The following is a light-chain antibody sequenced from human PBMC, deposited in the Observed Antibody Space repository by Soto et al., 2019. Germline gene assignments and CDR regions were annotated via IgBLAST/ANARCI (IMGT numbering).Light chain of an antibody. Sequence: QPVLTQPPSVSGAPGQRVTISCTGSRSNIGAGYDVHWYQQLPGTAPKLLIYGNSNRPSGVPDRFSGSKSGTSASLAITGLQAEDEADYYCQSYDSSLEVFGGGTKLDRP. CDR2: GNS. CDR3: QSYDSSLEV. CDR1: RSNIGAGYD. J-gene: IGLJ2*01. V-gene: IGLV1-40*01.